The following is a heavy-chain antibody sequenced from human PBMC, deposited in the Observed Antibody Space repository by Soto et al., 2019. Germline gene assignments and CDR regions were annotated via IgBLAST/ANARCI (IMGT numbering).Heavy chain of an antibody. J-gene: IGHJ4*02. D-gene: IGHD6-19*01. CDR1: GDSISSSSYY. CDR3: SRSRAGDIDY. V-gene: IGHV4-39*07. CDR2: IYYSGST. Sequence: PSETLSLTCTVSGDSISSSSYYWVWIRQPPGRGLEWIGNIYYSGSTNYNPSLKSRVTISVDTSKNQFSLKLSSVTAADTAVYYCSRSRAGDIDYWGQGTLVTVSS.